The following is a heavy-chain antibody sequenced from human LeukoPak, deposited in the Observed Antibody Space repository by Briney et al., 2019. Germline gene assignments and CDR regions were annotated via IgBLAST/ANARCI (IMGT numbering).Heavy chain of an antibody. V-gene: IGHV4-34*01. CDR3: ARGRLNTIFGVVMRPVPLFDY. Sequence: SETLSLTCAVYGGSFSGYYWSWIRQPPGKGLEWIGEINHSGSTNYNPSPKSRVTISVDTSKNQFSLKLSSVTAADTAVYYCARGRLNTIFGVVMRPVPLFDYWGQGTLVTVSS. J-gene: IGHJ4*02. CDR2: INHSGST. CDR1: GGSFSGYY. D-gene: IGHD3-3*01.